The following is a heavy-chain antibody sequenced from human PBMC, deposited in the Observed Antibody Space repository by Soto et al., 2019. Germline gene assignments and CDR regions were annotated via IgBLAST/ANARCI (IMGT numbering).Heavy chain of an antibody. V-gene: IGHV3-33*01. CDR1: GFTTFSSYG. CDR2: IWYDGSNK. CDR3: ASAYGRDCFDY. Sequence: QVQLVESGGGVVQPGRSLRLSCAASGFTTFSSYGMHWVRQAPGKGLEWVAVIWYDGSNKYYADSVKGRFTISRDNSKNTLYLQMNSLRAEDTAVYYCASAYGRDCFDYWGQGTLVTVSS. D-gene: IGHD3-16*01. J-gene: IGHJ4*02.